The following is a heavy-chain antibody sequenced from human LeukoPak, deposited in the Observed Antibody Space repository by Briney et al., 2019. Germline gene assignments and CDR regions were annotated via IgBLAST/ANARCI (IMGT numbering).Heavy chain of an antibody. D-gene: IGHD5/OR15-5a*01. V-gene: IGHV5-51*01. Sequence: GESLKIPCKGSGYYFPSYWIAWVRQMPGKGLEWMGIIYPADSDSRYSPSFEGQVTLSVDKSTNTAHLEWSSLKVADTGVYYCARLNSDMVSSTWGQGTPVTVSS. J-gene: IGHJ4*02. CDR3: ARLNSDMVSST. CDR2: IYPADSDS. CDR1: GYYFPSYW.